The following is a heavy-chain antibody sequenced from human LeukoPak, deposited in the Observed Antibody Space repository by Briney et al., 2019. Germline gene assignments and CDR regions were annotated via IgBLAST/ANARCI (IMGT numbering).Heavy chain of an antibody. Sequence: PSETLSLTCTVSGGSISSYYWSWIRQPPGKGLEWIGHIYYSGSTNYNPSLKSRVTISVDTSKNQFSLKLSSVTAADTAVYYCARAVGSGSFQTYYYMDVWGKGTTVTISS. CDR1: GGSISSYY. D-gene: IGHD3-10*01. CDR3: ARAVGSGSFQTYYYMDV. J-gene: IGHJ6*03. V-gene: IGHV4-59*08. CDR2: IYYSGST.